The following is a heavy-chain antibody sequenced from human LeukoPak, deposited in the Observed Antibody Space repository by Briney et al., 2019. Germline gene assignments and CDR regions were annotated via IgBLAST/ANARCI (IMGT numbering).Heavy chain of an antibody. J-gene: IGHJ6*03. CDR1: GGTFSSYA. Sequence: ASVKVSCKASGGTFSSYAISWVRQAPGQGLEWMGWINPNSGGTNYAQKFQGRVTMTRDTSISTAYMELSSLRSEDTAVYYCASPGGVCSSTSCYYYYMDVWGKGTTVTVSS. D-gene: IGHD2-2*01. CDR2: INPNSGGT. V-gene: IGHV1-2*02. CDR3: ASPGGVCSSTSCYYYYMDV.